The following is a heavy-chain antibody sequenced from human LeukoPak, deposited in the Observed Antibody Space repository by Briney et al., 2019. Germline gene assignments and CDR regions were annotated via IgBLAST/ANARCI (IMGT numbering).Heavy chain of an antibody. CDR1: GYAFTSYG. CDR3: ARDARIAVSYYFDY. V-gene: IGHV1-18*01. Sequence: ASVKVSCKASGYAFTSYGISWVRQAPGQGLEWMGWISAYNGNTNYAQKLQGRVTMTTDTSTSTAYMELRSLRSDDTAVYYCARDARIAVSYYFDYWGQGTLVTVSS. J-gene: IGHJ4*02. CDR2: ISAYNGNT. D-gene: IGHD6-19*01.